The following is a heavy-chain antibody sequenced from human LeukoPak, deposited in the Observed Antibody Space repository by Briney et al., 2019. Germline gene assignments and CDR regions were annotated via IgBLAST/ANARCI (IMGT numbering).Heavy chain of an antibody. CDR3: ARALRGYSYGYFADY. CDR2: ISAYNGNT. D-gene: IGHD5-18*01. CDR1: GYTFTSYG. J-gene: IGHJ4*02. Sequence: ASVKVSCKASGYTFTSYGISWVRQAPGQGLEWMGWISAYNGNTNYAQKLQGRVTMTTDTSTSTAYMELRSLRSDDTAVYYCARALRGYSYGYFADYWGQGTLVTVSS. V-gene: IGHV1-18*01.